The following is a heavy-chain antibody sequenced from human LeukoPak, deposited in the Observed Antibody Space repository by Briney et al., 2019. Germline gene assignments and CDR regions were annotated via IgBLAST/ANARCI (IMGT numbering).Heavy chain of an antibody. CDR2: ISGSGTGT. V-gene: IGHV3-23*01. CDR3: AKEGGTGTRFDY. J-gene: IGHJ4*02. Sequence: PGGSLRLSCGASVFTFSSYAMSWVRQAPGKGLYWVSAISGSGTGTYYADSVKGRFTISRDNSKNTLYLQMNSLRAEDTAVYYCAKEGGTGTRFDYWGQGTLVTVSS. CDR1: VFTFSSYA. D-gene: IGHD1-7*01.